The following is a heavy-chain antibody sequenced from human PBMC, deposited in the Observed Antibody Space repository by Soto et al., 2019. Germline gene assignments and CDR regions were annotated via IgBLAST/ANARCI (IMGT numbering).Heavy chain of an antibody. V-gene: IGHV4-30-2*01. J-gene: IGHJ4*02. Sequence: SETLSLTCTVSGASISYGGYSWSWIRQTPGKGLEWIGYISHLESTYFHPSFKSRLTMSIDRTRNQFSLKLSSVTAADMAVYYCARGGGYDSFDYWGQGVLVTVS. CDR2: ISHLEST. D-gene: IGHD5-12*01. CDR1: GASISYGGYS. CDR3: ARGGGYDSFDY.